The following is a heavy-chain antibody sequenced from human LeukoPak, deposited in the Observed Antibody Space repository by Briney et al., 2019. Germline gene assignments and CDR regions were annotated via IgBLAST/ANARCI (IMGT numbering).Heavy chain of an antibody. CDR2: INPNSGGT. D-gene: IGHD3-22*01. V-gene: IGHV1-2*06. CDR3: ARDVIYYDSSGYYPYY. Sequence: ASVKVSCKASGYTFTGYYMHWVRQAPGQGLEWMGRINPNSGGTNYAQKFRGRVTMTRDTSISTAHMELSRLTSDDTAVYYCARDVIYYDSSGYYPYYWGQGTLVTVSS. J-gene: IGHJ4*02. CDR1: GYTFTGYY.